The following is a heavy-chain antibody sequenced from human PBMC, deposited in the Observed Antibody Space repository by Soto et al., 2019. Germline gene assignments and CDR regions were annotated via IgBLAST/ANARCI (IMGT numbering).Heavy chain of an antibody. D-gene: IGHD2-8*02. CDR2: INHSGST. Sequence: QVQLQQWGAGLLKPSETLSLTCAVYGGSFSGYSWTWIRQPPGTGLEWIGEINHSGSTNYNPSLKRRVTISVDTSKNQFSLKLTSVTAADTAVYYCAIDKITGLFDYWGQGTLVTVSS. CDR3: AIDKITGLFDY. J-gene: IGHJ4*02. CDR1: GGSFSGYS. V-gene: IGHV4-34*01.